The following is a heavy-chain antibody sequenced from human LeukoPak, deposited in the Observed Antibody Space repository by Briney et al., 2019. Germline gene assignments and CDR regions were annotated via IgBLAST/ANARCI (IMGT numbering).Heavy chain of an antibody. CDR2: ISSSSSYI. CDR3: ARDGAAAGQVY. Sequence: GGSLRLSCAASGFTFSSYSMNWVRQAPGKGLEWVSSISSSSSYIYYADSVKGRFTISRDIAKNSLYLQMNSLRAEDTAAYYCARDGAAAGQVYWGQGTLVTVSS. D-gene: IGHD6-13*01. J-gene: IGHJ4*02. V-gene: IGHV3-21*01. CDR1: GFTFSSYS.